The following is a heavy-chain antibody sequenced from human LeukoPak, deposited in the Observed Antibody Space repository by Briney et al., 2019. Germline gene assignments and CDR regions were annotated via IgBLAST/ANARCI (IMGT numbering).Heavy chain of an antibody. J-gene: IGHJ3*02. CDR3: ARETYYYDSSGYYPRSTDAFDI. CDR2: INPNSGGT. Sequence: ASVKVSFKASGYTFTGYYMHWVRQAPGQGLEWMGWINPNSGGTNYAQKFQGWVTMTRDTSLTTAYMELSRLRSDDTAVYYCARETYYYDSSGYYPRSTDAFDIWGQGTMVTVSS. CDR1: GYTFTGYY. V-gene: IGHV1-2*04. D-gene: IGHD3-22*01.